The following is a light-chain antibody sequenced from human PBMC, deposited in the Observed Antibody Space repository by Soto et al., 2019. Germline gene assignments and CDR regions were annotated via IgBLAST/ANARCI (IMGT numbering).Light chain of an antibody. V-gene: IGKV1-39*01. CDR3: QQSYSTPWT. CDR1: QSMSIY. CDR2: AAF. J-gene: IGKJ1*01. Sequence: DIQMTQSPSSLSASVGDRVTITCRASQSMSIYLNWYQEKPGKAPKLLIYAAFSLQSGVPSRFSGSGSGTDFTLTISSLKPEDFATYYCQQSYSTPWTFGQGTKVDIK.